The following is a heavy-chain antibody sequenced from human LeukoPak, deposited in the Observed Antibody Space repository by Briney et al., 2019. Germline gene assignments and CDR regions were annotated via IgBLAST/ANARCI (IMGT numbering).Heavy chain of an antibody. J-gene: IGHJ4*02. Sequence: GGSLRLSCAASGFTFDDYGMSWVRQAPGEGLEWVSGINWNGGSTGYADSVKGRFTISRDNAKNSLYLQMNSLRAEDTALYYCARDISGPFWSGYHYFDYWGQGTLVTVSS. CDR2: INWNGGST. V-gene: IGHV3-20*04. CDR3: ARDISGPFWSGYHYFDY. CDR1: GFTFDDYG. D-gene: IGHD3-3*01.